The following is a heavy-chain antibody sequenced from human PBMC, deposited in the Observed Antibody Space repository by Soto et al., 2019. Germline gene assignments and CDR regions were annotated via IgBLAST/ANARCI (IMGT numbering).Heavy chain of an antibody. V-gene: IGHV3-7*03. D-gene: IGHD3-10*01. J-gene: IGHJ3*02. CDR2: IKQDGSEK. Sequence: GGSLRLSCVASGFTFSSYWMSWVRQAPGKGLEWVANIKQDGSEKYYVDSVKGRFTISRDNAKNSLYLQMNSLRAEDTAVYYCARLGAGDLDAFDIWGQGTMVTVSS. CDR3: ARLGAGDLDAFDI. CDR1: GFTFSSYW.